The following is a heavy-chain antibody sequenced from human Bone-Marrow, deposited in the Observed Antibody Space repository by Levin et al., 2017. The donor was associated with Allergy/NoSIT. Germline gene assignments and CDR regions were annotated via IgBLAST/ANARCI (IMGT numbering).Heavy chain of an antibody. CDR2: IYYRGNT. Sequence: SETLSLTCIVSGGSISSYYWSWIRQPPGKGLEWIGDIYYRGNTYYNPSLKSRATISVDTSKNLFSLKLSSVTAADTAVYYCAREGTPQSWDYWGQGTLVTVSS. CDR3: AREGTPQSWDY. CDR1: GGSISSYY. D-gene: IGHD1-14*01. J-gene: IGHJ4*01. V-gene: IGHV4-59*12.